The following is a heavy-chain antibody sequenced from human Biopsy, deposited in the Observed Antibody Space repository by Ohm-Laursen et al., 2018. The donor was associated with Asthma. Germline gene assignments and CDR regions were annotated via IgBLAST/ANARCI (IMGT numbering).Heavy chain of an antibody. J-gene: IGHJ4*02. D-gene: IGHD3-22*01. CDR1: GFAVSSDH. V-gene: IGHV3-53*01. CDR3: ARGDSSNWSHYYFDY. Sequence: SLRLSCAASGFAVSSDHMLWVRQAPGKGLEWVSVIYSGGTSHTADSVRGGFTISRDYSKNTLYLQMHSLRAEDTAVYYCARGDSSNWSHYYFDYWAREPWSPSPQ. CDR2: IYSGGTS.